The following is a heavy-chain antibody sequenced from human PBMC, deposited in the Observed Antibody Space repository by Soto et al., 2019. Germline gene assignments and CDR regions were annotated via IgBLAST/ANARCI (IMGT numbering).Heavy chain of an antibody. Sequence: GASVKVCCKGAGYTFTSDGISWGLQAPGQGLEWMGWISAYNGNTNYAQKLQGRVTMTTDTSTSTAYMELRSLRSDDTAVYYCARESSGYYYVDYWGQGTLVTVSS. CDR1: GYTFTSDG. D-gene: IGHD3-22*01. CDR2: ISAYNGNT. V-gene: IGHV1-18*01. CDR3: ARESSGYYYVDY. J-gene: IGHJ4*02.